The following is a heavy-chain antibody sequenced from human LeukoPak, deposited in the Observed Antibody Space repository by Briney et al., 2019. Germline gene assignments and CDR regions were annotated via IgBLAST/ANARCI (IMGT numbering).Heavy chain of an antibody. V-gene: IGHV1-46*01. CDR2: INPSGGST. CDR3: ARERPPPRIYGSGSYARWFDP. Sequence: GASVKVSCKASGYTFTSYYMHWVRQAPGQGLEWMGIINPSGGSTSYAQKFQGRVTMTRDPSTSTVYMELSSLRSEDTAVYYCARERPPPRIYGSGSYARWFDPWGQGTLVTVSS. CDR1: GYTFTSYY. D-gene: IGHD3-10*01. J-gene: IGHJ5*02.